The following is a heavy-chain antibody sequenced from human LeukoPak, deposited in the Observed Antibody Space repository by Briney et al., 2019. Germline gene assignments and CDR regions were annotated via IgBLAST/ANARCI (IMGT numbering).Heavy chain of an antibody. CDR1: GFTFSNYW. V-gene: IGHV3-7*05. Sequence: GGSLRLSCAASGFTFSNYWMSWVRQAPGKGLEWVANINQDGSGKYYVDSVKGRFTISRDNAKNSLYLQMNSLRAEDTALYYCARAGSADAFDIWGQGTMVTVSS. CDR3: ARAGSADAFDI. J-gene: IGHJ3*02. D-gene: IGHD2-15*01. CDR2: INQDGSGK.